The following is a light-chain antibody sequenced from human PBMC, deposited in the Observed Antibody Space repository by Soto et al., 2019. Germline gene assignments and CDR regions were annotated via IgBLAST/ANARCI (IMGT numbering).Light chain of an antibody. J-gene: IGKJ4*01. CDR3: QQANSFTLT. V-gene: IGKV1-12*01. CDR2: AAS. CDR1: QGISRW. Sequence: DIQITQSPSSVSPSVGDRFTITCRASQGISRWLDWYQKKKGKAPKLLIYAASSLQSGVPSRLRGSGYGTDLTITISSMKNEDFETYHCQQANSFTLTFGGGTKVDI.